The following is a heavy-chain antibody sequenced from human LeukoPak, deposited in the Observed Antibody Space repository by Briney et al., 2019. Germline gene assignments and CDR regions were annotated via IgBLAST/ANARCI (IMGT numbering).Heavy chain of an antibody. Sequence: SVKVSCKASGGTFSSYAISWVRQAPGQGLEWMGGIIPIFGTANYAQKFQGRVTITADESTSTAYMELSSLRSEDTAVYYCARVPSSYDSSGYFYSRDAFDVWGQGTLVTVSS. CDR1: GGTFSSYA. D-gene: IGHD3-22*01. J-gene: IGHJ3*01. CDR3: ARVPSSYDSSGYFYSRDAFDV. V-gene: IGHV1-69*13. CDR2: IIPIFGTA.